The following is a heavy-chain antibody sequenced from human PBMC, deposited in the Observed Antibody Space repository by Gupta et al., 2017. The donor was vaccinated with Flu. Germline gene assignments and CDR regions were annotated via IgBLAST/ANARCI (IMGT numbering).Heavy chain of an antibody. V-gene: IGHV1-2*02. D-gene: IGHD3-9*01. CDR2: INPNSGGT. J-gene: IGHJ6*02. CDR3: ARGLYYDILTGYYNYYYGMDV. CDR1: GYTFPGYY. Sequence: QVQLVQYGAEVKKPGASVKVSCKASGYTFPGYYMHWVRPAPGPGLEWMGWINPNSGGTNYAQKFQGRVTMTRDTSISTAYMELSRLRSDDTAVYYCARGLYYDILTGYYNYYYGMDVWGQGTTVTVSS.